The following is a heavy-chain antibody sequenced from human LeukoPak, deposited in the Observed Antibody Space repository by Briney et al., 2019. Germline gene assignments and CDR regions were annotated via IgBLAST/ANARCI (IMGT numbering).Heavy chain of an antibody. CDR2: IIPIFGIA. J-gene: IGHJ4*02. CDR1: GGTFNSYA. Sequence: ASVKVSCKASGGTFNSYAITWVRQAPGQGLEWMGGIIPIFGIADYAQKCQARVTITADKSTSTAYMDLSSLRSDDTAVYYCARGRLKAAPDERYYFDYWGQGTLVTVSS. CDR3: ARGRLKAAPDERYYFDY. D-gene: IGHD6-6*01. V-gene: IGHV1-69*10.